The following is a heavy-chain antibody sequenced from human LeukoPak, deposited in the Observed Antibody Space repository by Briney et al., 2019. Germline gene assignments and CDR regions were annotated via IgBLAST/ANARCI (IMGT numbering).Heavy chain of an antibody. CDR2: ISSSSSYI. CDR1: GFTFSSYS. J-gene: IGHJ6*03. V-gene: IGHV3-21*01. CDR3: AIVAATFSNYYYYMDV. D-gene: IGHD6-19*01. Sequence: PGGSLRLSCAASGFTFSSYSMNWVRQAPGKGLEWVSSISSSSSYIYYADSVKGRFTISRDNAKNSLYLQMNSLRAEDTAVYYCAIVAATFSNYYYYMDVWGKGTTVTVSS.